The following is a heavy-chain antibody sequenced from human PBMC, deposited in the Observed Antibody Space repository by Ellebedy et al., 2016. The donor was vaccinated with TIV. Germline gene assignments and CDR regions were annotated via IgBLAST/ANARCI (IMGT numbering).Heavy chain of an antibody. Sequence: ASVKVSXKASGYTFTSYDINWVRQATGQGLEWMGWMNPNSGNTGYAQKFQGRVTMTRNTSISTAYMELSSLRSDDTAVYYCARSIMITFGGVIKGDRYFDYWGQGTLVTVSS. CDR3: ARSIMITFGGVIKGDRYFDY. J-gene: IGHJ4*02. CDR1: GYTFTSYD. D-gene: IGHD3-16*01. CDR2: MNPNSGNT. V-gene: IGHV1-8*01.